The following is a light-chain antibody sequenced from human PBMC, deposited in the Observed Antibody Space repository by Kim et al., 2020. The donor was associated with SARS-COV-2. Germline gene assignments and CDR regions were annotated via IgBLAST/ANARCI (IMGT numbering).Light chain of an antibody. J-gene: IGKJ1*01. CDR2: AAS. Sequence: AIQMTQSPSSLSASVGDSVTITCRTSQGIRNDLGWYQQKPGKAPKLLIYAASSLQRGVPSRFSGSGSGTNFTLTISSLQPEDSATYYCLQDYNYPLTFGQGTKVDIK. CDR1: QGIRND. V-gene: IGKV1-6*01. CDR3: LQDYNYPLT.